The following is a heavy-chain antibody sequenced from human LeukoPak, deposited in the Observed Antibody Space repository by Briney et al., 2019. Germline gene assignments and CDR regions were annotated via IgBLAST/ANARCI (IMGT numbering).Heavy chain of an antibody. CDR2: MNSDGSTI. CDR1: GFTFSSYA. V-gene: IGHV3-74*01. Sequence: DPGGSLRLSCAASGFTFSSYALSWVRQAPGRGLVWVSRMNSDGSTINYGDSVKGRFTTSRDNGKSTLYLQMNSLRAEDTAVYYCARGGNYYLDYWGQGTLVTVSS. CDR3: ARGGNYYLDY. J-gene: IGHJ4*02. D-gene: IGHD1-1*01.